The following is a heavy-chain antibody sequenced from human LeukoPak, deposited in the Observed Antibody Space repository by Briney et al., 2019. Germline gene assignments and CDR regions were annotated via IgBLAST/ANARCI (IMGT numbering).Heavy chain of an antibody. CDR1: GYTFTSYG. CDR3: ARVVSKISGSYPRDY. J-gene: IGHJ4*02. D-gene: IGHD1-26*01. Sequence: ASVKVSCKASGYTFTSYGISWVRLAPGQGLEWMGWISAYNGNTNYAQKLQGRVTMTTDTSTSTAYMELRSLRSDDTAVYYCARVVSKISGSYPRDYWGQGTLVPVSS. CDR2: ISAYNGNT. V-gene: IGHV1-18*01.